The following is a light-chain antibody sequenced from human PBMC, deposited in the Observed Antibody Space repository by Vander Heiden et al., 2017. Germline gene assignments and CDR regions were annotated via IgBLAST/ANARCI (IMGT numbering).Light chain of an antibody. Sequence: DIVMTQSPASLAVSLGERATINCKSSQSVLYSSTNKNYLAWYQQKPGQPPNLLIYWAATRKSGVPERFSGSGSGTDFTLTISSLQAEDVAVYYCQQYYSTPQTFGQGTKVEVK. CDR2: WAA. V-gene: IGKV4-1*01. CDR1: QSVLYSSTNKNY. J-gene: IGKJ1*01. CDR3: QQYYSTPQT.